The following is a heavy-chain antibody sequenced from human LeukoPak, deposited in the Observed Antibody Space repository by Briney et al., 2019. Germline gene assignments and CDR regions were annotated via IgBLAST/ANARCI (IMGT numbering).Heavy chain of an antibody. D-gene: IGHD4-23*01. V-gene: IGHV4-59*08. J-gene: IGHJ6*02. CDR2: IYYSGST. CDR1: GGSISSYY. Sequence: SETLSLTCTVSGGSISSYYWSWIRQPPGKGLEWIGYIYYSGSTNYNPSLKSRVTISVDTSKNQFSLKLSSVTAADTAVYYCARHARGKGLIYYYGMDVWGQGTTVTVSS. CDR3: ARHARGKGLIYYYGMDV.